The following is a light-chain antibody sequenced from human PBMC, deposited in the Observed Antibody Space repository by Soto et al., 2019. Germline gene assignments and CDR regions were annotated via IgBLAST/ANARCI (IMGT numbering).Light chain of an antibody. CDR3: SSYTTSSTLV. J-gene: IGLJ1*01. CDR1: SSDVGGYNF. V-gene: IGLV2-14*03. Sequence: QSVLTQPASVFGSPGQSITISCTGTSSDVGGYNFVSWYQQHPGKAPKLMIYEVSSRPSGVSNRFSGSKSGNTASLTISGLQPEDEADYYCSSYTTSSTLVFGTGTSSPS. CDR2: EVS.